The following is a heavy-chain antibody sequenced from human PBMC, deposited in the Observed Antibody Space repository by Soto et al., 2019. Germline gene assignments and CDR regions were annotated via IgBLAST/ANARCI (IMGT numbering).Heavy chain of an antibody. CDR1: GGHFRSEA. J-gene: IGHJ6*02. V-gene: IGHV1-69*13. CDR3: ARAQFSDILTADDYGMDV. CDR2: IIPMFSTP. D-gene: IGHD3-9*01. Sequence: SVKVSCKASGGHFRSEAISWVRQAPGHGLEWMGRIIPMFSTPHYAQKFQGRVTIIADESTTTVNMEIRGLTYEDTVVYYCARAQFSDILTADDYGMDVWGQGTSVTVSS.